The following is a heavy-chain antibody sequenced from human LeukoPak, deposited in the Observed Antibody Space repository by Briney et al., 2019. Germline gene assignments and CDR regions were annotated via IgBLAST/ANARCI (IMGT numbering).Heavy chain of an antibody. CDR2: INPNSGGT. CDR3: ARPAVTTGWFDP. J-gene: IGHJ5*02. V-gene: IGHV1-2*02. Sequence: GASVKVSCKASGYTFTGHYMHWVRQAPGQGLEWMGRINPNSGGTNYAQKFQGRVTMTRDTSITTAYMELSRLISDDTAVYYCARPAVTTGWFDPWGQGTLVTVSS. CDR1: GYTFTGHY. D-gene: IGHD4-17*01.